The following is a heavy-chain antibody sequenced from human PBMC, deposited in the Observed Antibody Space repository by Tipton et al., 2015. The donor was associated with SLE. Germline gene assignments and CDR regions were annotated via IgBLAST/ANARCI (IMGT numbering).Heavy chain of an antibody. D-gene: IGHD7-27*01. V-gene: IGHV4-38-2*02. CDR1: GYSISSGYY. CDR3: ARESGFDY. CDR2: IYQSGST. J-gene: IGHJ4*02. Sequence: LRLSCTVSGYSISSGYYWGWIRQPPGKGLEWIGTIYQSGSTHYNPSLKSRVTISGDTSKNQFSLKLSSVTAADTAVYYCARESGFDYWGQGTLVTVSS.